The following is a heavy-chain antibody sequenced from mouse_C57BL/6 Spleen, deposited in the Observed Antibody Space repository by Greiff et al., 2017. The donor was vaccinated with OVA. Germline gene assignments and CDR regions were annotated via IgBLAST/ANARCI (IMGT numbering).Heavy chain of an antibody. CDR2: IYPRSGNT. D-gene: IGHD1-1*01. CDR1: GYTFTSYG. CDR3: ARAPTEGFAY. J-gene: IGHJ3*01. V-gene: IGHV1-81*01. Sequence: VMLVESGAELARPGASVKLSCKASGYTFTSYGISWVKQRTGQGLEWIGEIYPRSGNTYYNEKFKGKATLTADKSSSTAYMELRSLTSEDSAVYFCARAPTEGFAYWGQGTLVTVSA.